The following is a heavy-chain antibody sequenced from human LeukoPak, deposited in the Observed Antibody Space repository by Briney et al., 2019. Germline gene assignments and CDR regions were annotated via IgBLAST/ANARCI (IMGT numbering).Heavy chain of an antibody. J-gene: IGHJ6*02. CDR2: MNPNSGNT. CDR1: GYTFTSYD. D-gene: IGHD3-3*01. Sequence: ASVKVSCKASGYTFTSYDINWVRQATGQGLEWMGWMNPNSGNTGYAQKFQGRVTMTRNTSISTAYMELSSLRSEDTAVYYCARGRSYLERGITFFGVVNRNYYGMDVGAQGTRVTVS. V-gene: IGHV1-8*01. CDR3: ARGRSYLERGITFFGVVNRNYYGMDV.